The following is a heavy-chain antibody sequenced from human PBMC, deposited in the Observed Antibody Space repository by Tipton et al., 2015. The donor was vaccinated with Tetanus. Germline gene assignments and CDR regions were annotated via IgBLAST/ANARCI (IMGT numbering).Heavy chain of an antibody. Sequence: GLVKPSETPSLTCIVSGGSLRSSDYYGAWVRQSPVKGLEWIGSVSYSGRPYYNPSLKSRVTMSVDTSKKDFSVRLTSVTAADTAVYYCARLREIVSRSGWAFDYWGQGILVTVSS. CDR3: ARLREIVSRSGWAFDY. CDR1: GGSLRSSDYY. D-gene: IGHD5/OR15-5a*01. CDR2: VSYSGRP. V-gene: IGHV4-39*02. J-gene: IGHJ4*02.